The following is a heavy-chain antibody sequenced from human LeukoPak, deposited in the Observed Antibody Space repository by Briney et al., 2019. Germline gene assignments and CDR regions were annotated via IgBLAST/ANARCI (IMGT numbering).Heavy chain of an antibody. D-gene: IGHD4-17*01. CDR2: INPNSGGT. CDR1: GYTFTDYH. Sequence: GASVKVSCKGSGYTFTDYHMHWVRQAPGQGLEWMGWINPNSGGTNYAQKFQGRVTMTRDTSISTAYMELSRLRSDDTAVYYCARDALEDGMSIPHDYGNNWFDPWGQGTLVTVSS. V-gene: IGHV1-2*02. J-gene: IGHJ5*02. CDR3: ARDALEDGMSIPHDYGNNWFDP.